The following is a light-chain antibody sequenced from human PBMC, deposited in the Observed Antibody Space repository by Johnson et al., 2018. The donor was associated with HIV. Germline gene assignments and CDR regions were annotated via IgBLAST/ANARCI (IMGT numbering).Light chain of an antibody. J-gene: IGLJ1*01. CDR3: GTWDSSLSAYV. Sequence: HSVLTQPPSVSAAPGQKVTISCSGSSSNIGRNYVSWYQQLPGTATKLLIFDNNKRPSGIPDRFSASKSGTSATLGITGLQTGDEADYYCGTWDSSLSAYVFGTGTKVTGL. CDR1: SSNIGRNY. V-gene: IGLV1-51*01. CDR2: DNN.